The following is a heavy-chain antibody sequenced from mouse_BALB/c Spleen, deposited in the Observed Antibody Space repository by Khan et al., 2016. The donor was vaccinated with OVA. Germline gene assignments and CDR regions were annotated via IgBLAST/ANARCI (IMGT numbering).Heavy chain of an antibody. J-gene: IGHJ3*01. Sequence: QVQLKQSGAELVRPGASVKMSCKASGYTFTSYTIHWIKKRPGQGLEWIGYINPSNGYTNYNQKFKDKATLTTDKSSTTAYLQLSSLTSDDSAVYNSVGDEAYHRGDGWFAYWGQGTLVTVSA. V-gene: IGHV1-4*01. CDR1: GYTFTSYT. CDR3: VGDEAYHRGDGWFAY. CDR2: INPSNGYT. D-gene: IGHD2-14*01.